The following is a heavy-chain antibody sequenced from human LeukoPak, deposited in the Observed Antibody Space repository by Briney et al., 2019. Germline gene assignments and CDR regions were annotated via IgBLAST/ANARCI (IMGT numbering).Heavy chain of an antibody. CDR1: VDILTIHA. CDR2: IGGSGENT. Sequence: GGSLRLSCAASVDILTIHAISWGRQAPGKGLQWVSTIGGSGENTFYVDSVKGRFTISRDNSKNMLYLQMNNLRDLDKALDYSAKGGRYMYGSAYDYWGQGTLVTVSS. J-gene: IGHJ4*02. D-gene: IGHD3-10*01. CDR3: AKGGRYMYGSAYDY. V-gene: IGHV3-23*01.